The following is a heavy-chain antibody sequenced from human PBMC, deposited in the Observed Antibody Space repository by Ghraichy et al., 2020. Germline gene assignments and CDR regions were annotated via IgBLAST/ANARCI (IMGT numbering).Heavy chain of an antibody. V-gene: IGHV4-59*01. J-gene: IGHJ5*02. CDR1: GGSISSYY. CDR3: ASGIMDEAFGWFDP. Sequence: SETLSLTCTVSGGSISSYYWSWIRQPPGKGLEWIGYIYYSGSTNYNPSLKSRVTISVDTSKNQFSLKLSSVTAADTAVYYCASGIMDEAFGWFDPWGQGTLVTVSS. CDR2: IYYSGST. D-gene: IGHD3-16*01.